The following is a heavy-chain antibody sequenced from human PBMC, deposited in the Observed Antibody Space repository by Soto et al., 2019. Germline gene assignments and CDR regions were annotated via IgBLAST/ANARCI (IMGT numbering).Heavy chain of an antibody. CDR1: GDSFSAFY. CDR3: ARESGGATATLDYYYFYMDV. CDR2: INPNGGAT. D-gene: IGHD5-12*01. V-gene: IGHV1-2*02. Sequence: QVQLVQSGAEVKKPGASVQVSCKTSGDSFSAFYLHWVRQAPGQGLEWLGWINPNGGATKYAQKFRGRVAMTRDTSIRTAYLERSSLRSDDTAIYYCARESGGATATLDYYYFYMDVWGKGTTVTVSS. J-gene: IGHJ6*03.